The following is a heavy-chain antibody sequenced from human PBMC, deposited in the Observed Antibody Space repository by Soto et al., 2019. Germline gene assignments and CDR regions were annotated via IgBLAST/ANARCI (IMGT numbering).Heavy chain of an antibody. V-gene: IGHV3-30*18. Sequence: QVQLVESGGGVVQPGRSLRLSCAASGFTFSSYGMHWVRQAPGKGLEWVAVISYDGNNKYYADSVKGRFTISRDNSKNPLYPYVTSLSAQVTAVYYCAKSVYHWNDRFSDYWGQGTLVTVSS. CDR1: GFTFSSYG. CDR2: ISYDGNNK. CDR3: AKSVYHWNDRFSDY. J-gene: IGHJ4*02. D-gene: IGHD1-1*01.